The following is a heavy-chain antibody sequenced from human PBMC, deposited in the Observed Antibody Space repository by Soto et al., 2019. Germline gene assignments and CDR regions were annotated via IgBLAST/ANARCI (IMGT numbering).Heavy chain of an antibody. CDR1: GFTVSNAW. J-gene: IGHJ5*02. CDR2: IKSKTNGGTT. V-gene: IGHV3-15*01. Sequence: GGSLRLSCAASGFTVSNAWMSWVSQAPGKGLEWVGRIKSKTNGGTTDYAAPVIGRFTISRDDSKNTLYLQMNSPKTEDTAVYYCTTDDPINRSWGQGTLVTVSS. CDR3: TTDDPINRS.